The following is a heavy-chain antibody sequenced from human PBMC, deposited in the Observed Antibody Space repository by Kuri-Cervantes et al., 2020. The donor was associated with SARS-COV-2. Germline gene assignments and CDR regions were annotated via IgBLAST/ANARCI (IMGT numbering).Heavy chain of an antibody. CDR1: GYTFTNYG. CDR2: ISAYNGNT. V-gene: IGHV1-3*01. D-gene: IGHD1-20*01. CDR3: ARVRYNWNRMGWFDP. Sequence: ASVKVSCKASGYTFTNYGMHWMRQAPGQRLEWMGWISAYNGNTNYAQKLQGRVTMTRDTSTSTVYMELSSLRSEDTAVYYCARVRYNWNRMGWFDPWGQGTLVTVSS. J-gene: IGHJ5*02.